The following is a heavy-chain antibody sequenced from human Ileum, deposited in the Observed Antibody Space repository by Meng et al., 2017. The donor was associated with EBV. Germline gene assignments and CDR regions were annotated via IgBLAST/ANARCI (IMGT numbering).Heavy chain of an antibody. J-gene: IGHJ4*02. CDR2: ISYDENIK. D-gene: IGHD2/OR15-2a*01. CDR3: TNLSF. Sequence: VRWGGVGGGGVQPGRSLGVSVEASGFSFDTFDMHWARQAPGKGLEWVAVISYDENIKFYADSVKGRFTISRDNSKNTLYLQLNSLRPDDTAFYYCTNLSFWGQGTLVTVSS. CDR1: GFSFDTFD. V-gene: IGHV3-30*18.